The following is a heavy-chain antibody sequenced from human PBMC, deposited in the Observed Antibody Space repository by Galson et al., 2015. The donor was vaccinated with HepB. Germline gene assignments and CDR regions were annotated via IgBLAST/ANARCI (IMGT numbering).Heavy chain of an antibody. CDR2: IKQDGSEK. CDR1: GFTFSNYR. Sequence: SLRLSCAASGFTFSNYRMSWVRQAPGKGLEWVANIKQDGSEKYYVDSVKGRFTISRDNAKNSLYLQMNSLRAEDTAVYYCARLFGEVTVFDYWGQGTLVTVSS. V-gene: IGHV3-7*03. CDR3: ARLFGEVTVFDY. D-gene: IGHD3-3*01. J-gene: IGHJ4*02.